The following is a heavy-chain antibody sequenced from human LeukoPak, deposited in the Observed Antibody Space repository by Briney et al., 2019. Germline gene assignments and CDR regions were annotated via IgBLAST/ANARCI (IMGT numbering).Heavy chain of an antibody. CDR3: AKDPSDLLLWFGELFF. V-gene: IGHV3-23*01. CDR1: GFTFSSYA. D-gene: IGHD3-10*01. CDR2: ISGSGGST. Sequence: GGSLRLSCAASGFTFSSYAMSWVRQAPGKGLEWVSAISGSGGSTYYADFVKGRFTISRDNSKNTLYLQMNSLRAEDTAVYYCAKDPSDLLLWFGELFFWGQGTLVTVSS. J-gene: IGHJ4*02.